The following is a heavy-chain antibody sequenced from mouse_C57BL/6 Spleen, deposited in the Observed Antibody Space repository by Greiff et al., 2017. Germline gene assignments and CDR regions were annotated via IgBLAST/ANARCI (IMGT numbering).Heavy chain of an antibody. Sequence: VQLVESGAELAKPGASVKLSCKASGYTFTSYWMHWVKQRPGQGLEWIGYINPSSGYTKYNQKFKDKATLTADKSSSTAYMQLSSLTYEDSAVYYGARGIAERYFDGWGTGTTVTVSS. CDR1: GYTFTSYW. J-gene: IGHJ1*03. CDR3: ARGIAERYFDG. CDR2: INPSSGYT. D-gene: IGHD1-1*01. V-gene: IGHV1-7*01.